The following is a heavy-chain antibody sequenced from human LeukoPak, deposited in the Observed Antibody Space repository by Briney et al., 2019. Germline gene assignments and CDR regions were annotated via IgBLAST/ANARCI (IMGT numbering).Heavy chain of an antibody. D-gene: IGHD1-26*01. J-gene: IGHJ4*02. CDR3: AKVGGEWELRTYYFDY. CDR2: ISGSGGST. Sequence: GGSLRLSCAASGFTFSSYAMSWVRQAPGKGLEWVSAISGSGGSTYYADSVKGRLTISRDNSKNTLYLQMNSLRAEDTAVYYCAKVGGEWELRTYYFDYWGQGTLVTVSS. CDR1: GFTFSSYA. V-gene: IGHV3-23*01.